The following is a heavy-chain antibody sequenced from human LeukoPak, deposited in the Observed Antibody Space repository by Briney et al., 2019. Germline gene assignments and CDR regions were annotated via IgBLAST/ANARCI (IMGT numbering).Heavy chain of an antibody. CDR3: ARERQENAFDI. J-gene: IGHJ3*02. Sequence: AETLSLTCAVYGGSFSGYYWSWIRQPPGKGLEWIGYIYYSRSTNYNPPLKSRVTISVDTSKNQCSLKLSSVTAADTAVYFCARERQENAFDIWGQGTMVTVSS. V-gene: IGHV4-59*01. CDR1: GGSFSGYY. CDR2: IYYSRST.